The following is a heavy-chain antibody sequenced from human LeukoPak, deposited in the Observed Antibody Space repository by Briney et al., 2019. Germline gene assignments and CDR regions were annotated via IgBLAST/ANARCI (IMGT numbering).Heavy chain of an antibody. D-gene: IGHD3-10*01. CDR3: ARGARPYGSGNYYTEYYFDY. J-gene: IGHJ4*02. CDR2: IGSSGSTI. V-gene: IGHV3-48*03. Sequence: QAGGSLRLSCAASGFTFSSYEMNWVRQAPGKGLEWVSYIGSSGSTIYYADSVKGRFTISRDNAKNSLYLQMNSLRAEDTAVCYCARGARPYGSGNYYTEYYFDYWGQGTLVTVSS. CDR1: GFTFSSYE.